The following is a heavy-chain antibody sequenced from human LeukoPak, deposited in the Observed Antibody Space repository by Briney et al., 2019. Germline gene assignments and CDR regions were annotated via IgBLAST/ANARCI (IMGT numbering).Heavy chain of an antibody. J-gene: IGHJ4*02. Sequence: PSETLSLTCTVSGDSISSSSYYWGWIRQPPGKGLEWIGCIYYSGSTYYNPSLKSRVTISVDSSKNHLSLRLSSVTAADTAVYYCARGFRNCSSTTCYGGYYFGYWGQGTLVTVSS. CDR1: GDSISSSSYY. V-gene: IGHV4-39*02. D-gene: IGHD2-2*01. CDR3: ARGFRNCSSTTCYGGYYFGY. CDR2: IYYSGST.